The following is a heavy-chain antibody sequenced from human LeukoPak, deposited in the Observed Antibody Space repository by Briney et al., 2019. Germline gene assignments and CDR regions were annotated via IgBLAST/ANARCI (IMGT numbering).Heavy chain of an antibody. V-gene: IGHV3-53*05. CDR3: ARSKRWLEHYWYFDL. CDR1: GFTVRSNY. J-gene: IGHJ2*01. D-gene: IGHD5-24*01. Sequence: PGGSLRLSCAASGFTVRSNYMSWVRQAPGKGLECVSVIYSGDSTYYADSVKGRFTISRDNSKHTLYLQMGSLRAEDMAVYYCARSKRWLEHYWYFDLWGRGTLVTVSS. CDR2: IYSGDST.